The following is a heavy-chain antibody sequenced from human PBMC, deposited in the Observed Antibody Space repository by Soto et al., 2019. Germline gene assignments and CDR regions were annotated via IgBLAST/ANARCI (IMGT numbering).Heavy chain of an antibody. D-gene: IGHD5-18*01. J-gene: IGHJ4*02. Sequence: XETLSLSCTVSGGSISSTTYYWGWIRQPPGKGLEWIVSVSYSGSTYYSPSLKSRVTISVDTAKNQFSVKLSSVTAADTSVYYCARHQTALVTGGFDYLGQGALVTVSS. CDR2: VSYSGST. V-gene: IGHV4-39*01. CDR3: ARHQTALVTGGFDY. CDR1: GGSISSTTYY.